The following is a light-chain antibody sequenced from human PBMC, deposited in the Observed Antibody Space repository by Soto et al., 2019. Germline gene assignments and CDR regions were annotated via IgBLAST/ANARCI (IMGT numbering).Light chain of an antibody. CDR2: GAS. V-gene: IGKV3-20*01. CDR3: QQYRTSPPGYT. Sequence: EIVLTQSPGTLSLSPGERVTLSCRASQIVSSRYLAWYQQRPGQALRLVIYGASTRATGIQDRFSVGASGTDFTITISRLEPEDLAVYYGQQYRTSPPGYTFGQGTKLEIK. J-gene: IGKJ2*01. CDR1: QIVSSRY.